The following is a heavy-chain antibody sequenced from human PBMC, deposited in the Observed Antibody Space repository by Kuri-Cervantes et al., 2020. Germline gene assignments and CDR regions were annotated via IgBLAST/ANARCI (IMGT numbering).Heavy chain of an antibody. CDR2: INHSGST. CDR3: ARGMPYSSSWYNAFDI. CDR1: GGSISSSNW. Sequence: SETLSLTCAVSGGSISSSNWWSWVRQPPGKGLEWIGEINHSGSTNYNPSLKSRVTISVDTSRNQFSLKLSSVTAADTAVYYCARGMPYSSSWYNAFDIWGQGTMVTVSS. J-gene: IGHJ3*02. D-gene: IGHD6-13*01. V-gene: IGHV4-4*02.